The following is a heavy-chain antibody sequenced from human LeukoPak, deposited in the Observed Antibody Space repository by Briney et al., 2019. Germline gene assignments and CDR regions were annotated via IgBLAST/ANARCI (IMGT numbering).Heavy chain of an antibody. D-gene: IGHD1/OR15-1a*01. J-gene: IGHJ5*02. CDR1: GFTFSDYY. CDR2: ISSSGSTI. V-gene: IGHV3-11*04. Sequence: PGGSLRLSCAASGFTFSDYYMSWIRQAPGKGLEWVSYISSSGSTIYYADSVKGRFTISRDNSKNTLYLQMNSLRAEDTAVYYCARGNNNSPSWFDPWGQGTLVTVSS. CDR3: ARGNNNSPSWFDP.